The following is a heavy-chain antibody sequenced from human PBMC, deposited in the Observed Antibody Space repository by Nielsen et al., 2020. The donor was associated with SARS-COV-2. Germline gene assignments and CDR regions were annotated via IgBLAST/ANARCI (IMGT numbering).Heavy chain of an antibody. CDR2: IKQDGSEK. V-gene: IGHV3-7*03. Sequence: GESLKISCAASGFTFSSYSMNWVRQAPGKGLEWVANIKQDGSEKYYVDSVKGRFTISRDNAKNSLYLQMNSLRAEDTAVYYCARSDILTGYYTYYFDYWGQGTLVTVSS. D-gene: IGHD3-9*01. CDR3: ARSDILTGYYTYYFDY. J-gene: IGHJ4*02. CDR1: GFTFSSYS.